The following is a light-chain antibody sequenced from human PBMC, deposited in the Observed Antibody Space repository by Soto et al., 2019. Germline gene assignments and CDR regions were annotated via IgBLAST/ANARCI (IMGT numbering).Light chain of an antibody. CDR1: QSVSNNY. CDR2: GAS. V-gene: IGKV3-20*01. J-gene: IGKJ1*01. CDR3: QQYGRSGT. Sequence: EIVLTNSPLTVSMSQWETANLSCTASQSVSNNYLAWYQQKPGQAPRLLIYGASNRATGIPDRFSGSGSGTDFTLTISRLEPEDFAVYYCQQYGRSGTFGQGTEVDIK.